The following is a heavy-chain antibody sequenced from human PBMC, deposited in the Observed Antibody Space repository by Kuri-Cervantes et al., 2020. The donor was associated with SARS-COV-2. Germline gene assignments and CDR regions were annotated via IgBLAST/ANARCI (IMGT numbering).Heavy chain of an antibody. J-gene: IGHJ5*02. D-gene: IGHD7-27*01. CDR1: GFTFSDYY. CDR3: ARDLRLGKSLDH. V-gene: IGHV3-7*01. Sequence: LSLTCAASGFTFSDYYMSWIRQAPGKGLEWVANIKQDGSEKYYVDSMKGRFTISRDNAKNSVYLQMNSLRAEDTAVYYCARDLRLGKSLDHWGQGTLVTVSS. CDR2: IKQDGSEK.